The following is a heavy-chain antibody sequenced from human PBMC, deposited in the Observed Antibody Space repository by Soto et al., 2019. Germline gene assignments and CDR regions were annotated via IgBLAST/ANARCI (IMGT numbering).Heavy chain of an antibody. CDR3: ARMGICSGGSCYSGGSWFDP. J-gene: IGHJ5*02. Sequence: QVQLVQSGAEVKKPGSSVKVSCKASGGTFSSYAISWVRQAPGQGLEWMGGIIPIFGTANYAQKFQGRVTITADESTSTAYMELSSLTSEDTAVYYCARMGICSGGSCYSGGSWFDPWGQGTLVTVSS. V-gene: IGHV1-69*01. CDR2: IIPIFGTA. D-gene: IGHD2-15*01. CDR1: GGTFSSYA.